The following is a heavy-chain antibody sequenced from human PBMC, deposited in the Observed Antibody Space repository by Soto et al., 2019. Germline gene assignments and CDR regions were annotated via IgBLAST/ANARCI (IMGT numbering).Heavy chain of an antibody. CDR1: GFTFSKFG. CDR3: AKDSDQLLFDYYYYDVDD. J-gene: IGHJ6*03. V-gene: IGHV3-30*18. CDR2: VSYDGSFK. Sequence: PGGSLRLSCEASGFTFSKFGIHWVRQAPGKGLEWVAVVSYDGSFKYYADSVKGRFTISRDNSKNTLYLQMNSLRPEDTALYYCAKDSDQLLFDYYYYDVDDRGKGTTVTV. D-gene: IGHD2-2*01.